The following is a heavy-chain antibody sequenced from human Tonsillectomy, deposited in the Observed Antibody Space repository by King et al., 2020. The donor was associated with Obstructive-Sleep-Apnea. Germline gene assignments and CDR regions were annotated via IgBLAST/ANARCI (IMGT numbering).Heavy chain of an antibody. D-gene: IGHD7-27*01. CDR3: ARFHTWGDYYFDY. CDR2: ISTRSSYI. J-gene: IGHJ4*02. V-gene: IGHV3-21*01. CDR1: GFTFSNYS. Sequence: VQLVQSGGGLVKPGGSLRISCAASGFTFSNYSMNWVRQAPGKGLEWGSSISTRSSYIYYADSVKGRFTISRDNAKNSLFLQMNSLRAEDTAVYYCARFHTWGDYYFDYWGQGTLVTVSS.